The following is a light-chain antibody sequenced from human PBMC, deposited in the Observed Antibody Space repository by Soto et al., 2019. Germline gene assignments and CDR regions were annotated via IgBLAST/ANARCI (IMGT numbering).Light chain of an antibody. Sequence: QSALTQPRSVSGCPGQSVAISCTGTSSDVGGYNYVSWYQHHPGKAPKLMIYDVNKRPSGVPDRFSGSKSGNTASLTISGLRAEDEADYYCCSYAGINTFVVFGGRTKLTVL. CDR2: DVN. J-gene: IGLJ2*01. V-gene: IGLV2-11*01. CDR1: SSDVGGYNY. CDR3: CSYAGINTFVV.